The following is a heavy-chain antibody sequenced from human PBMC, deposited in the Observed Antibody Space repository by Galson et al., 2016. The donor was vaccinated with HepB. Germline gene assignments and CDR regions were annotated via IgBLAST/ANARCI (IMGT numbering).Heavy chain of an antibody. CDR3: AKVLRFLEWLLPPHGMDV. Sequence: SLRLSCAASGFTFGDHAMSWFRQAPGKGLEWVSGISASGGNTYYAASVKGRFSISRDNSKNTMYLQINSLRVEDTAVYHCAKVLRFLEWLLPPHGMDVWGQETTVTVSS. CDR2: ISASGGNT. V-gene: IGHV3-23*01. J-gene: IGHJ6*02. CDR1: GFTFGDHA. D-gene: IGHD3-3*01.